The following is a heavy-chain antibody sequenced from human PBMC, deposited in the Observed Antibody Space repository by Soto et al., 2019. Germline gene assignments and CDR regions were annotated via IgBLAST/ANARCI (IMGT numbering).Heavy chain of an antibody. J-gene: IGHJ6*02. CDR3: AREDDGGDRDYSGLDV. Sequence: QVQLQQSGPGLVKPSQTLSLTCTVSGGSISSDNYHWTWIRQSPGKGLEWIGYIYYSGSIFYNPSFKSRVTISVDTSKNQFSLQLSSVTAADTAVYFCAREDDGGDRDYSGLDVWGQGTTVTVSS. CDR1: GGSISSDNYH. CDR2: IYYSGSI. D-gene: IGHD2-21*01. V-gene: IGHV4-30-4*08.